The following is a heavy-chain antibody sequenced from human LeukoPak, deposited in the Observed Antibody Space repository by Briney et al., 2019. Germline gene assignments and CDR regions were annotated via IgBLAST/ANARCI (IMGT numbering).Heavy chain of an antibody. J-gene: IGHJ6*03. D-gene: IGHD2-15*01. CDR1: GGTFSSYA. CDR2: IIPIFGTA. V-gene: IGHV1-69*05. CDR3: ARSYCSGGSCYSRYYYYMDV. Sequence: SVKASCKASGGTFSSYAISWVRQAPGQGLEWMGRIIPIFGTANYAQKFQGRVTITTDESTSTAYMELSSLRSEDTAVYYCARSYCSGGSCYSRYYYYMDVWGKGTTVTVSS.